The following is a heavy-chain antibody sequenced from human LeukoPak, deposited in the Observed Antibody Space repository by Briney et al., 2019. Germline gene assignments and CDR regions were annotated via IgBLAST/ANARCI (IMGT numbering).Heavy chain of an antibody. CDR2: IFPGDSDT. V-gene: IGHV5-51*01. Sequence: GESLKISCKGSEYSFATYWIGWVRQMPGQGLEWMGIIFPGDSDTRYSPSFQGQVTISADKSISTAYLQWSSLKASDTAIYYCTSEYCSGVNCYFDCWGRGTLVTVSS. CDR1: EYSFATYW. D-gene: IGHD2-15*01. CDR3: TSEYCSGVNCYFDC. J-gene: IGHJ4*02.